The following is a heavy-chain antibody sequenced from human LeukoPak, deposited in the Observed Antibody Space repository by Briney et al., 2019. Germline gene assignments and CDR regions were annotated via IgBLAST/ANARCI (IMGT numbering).Heavy chain of an antibody. CDR3: AREVSYQQRSYNVDV. D-gene: IGHD2-2*01. J-gene: IGHJ6*04. CDR2: ISGSGTTI. Sequence: PGGSLRLSCAASGFTFSDSYMSWIRQAPGKGLEWVSYISGSGTTIHYADSVKGRFTISRDNAKNSLYLQMNSLRAEDTAVYYCAREVSYQQRSYNVDVWGKGTTVTVSS. CDR1: GFTFSDSY. V-gene: IGHV3-11*01.